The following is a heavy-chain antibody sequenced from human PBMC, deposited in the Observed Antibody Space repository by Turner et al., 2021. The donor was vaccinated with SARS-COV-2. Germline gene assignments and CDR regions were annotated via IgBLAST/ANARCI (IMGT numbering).Heavy chain of an antibody. J-gene: IGHJ6*02. CDR2: FDPEDGET. CDR3: ATGVAVTGVVVDYYYYYGMDV. D-gene: IGHD6-19*01. Sequence: QVQLVQSGAEVKKPGASVKVSCKVSGYTLTELSMHWVRQAPGKGLEWMGGFDPEDGETIYAQKFQGRVTMTEDTSTDTAYMELSGLRAEDTAVYYCATGVAVTGVVVDYYYYYGMDVWGQGTTVTVSS. CDR1: GYTLTELS. V-gene: IGHV1-24*01.